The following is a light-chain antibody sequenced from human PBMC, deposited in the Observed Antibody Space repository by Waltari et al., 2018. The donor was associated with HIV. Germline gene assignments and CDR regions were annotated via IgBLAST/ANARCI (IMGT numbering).Light chain of an antibody. Sequence: QSALTQPPPASGSRGQSATISCTGTSSDVGAFNYVSWYQQYPGMAPKLITYEVNKRPSGVRDRCSGSKSGNTASLTVSGLQAEDEADFYCSSYAGSAVVFGGGTKLTVL. CDR3: SSYAGSAVV. CDR1: SSDVGAFNY. CDR2: EVN. J-gene: IGLJ2*01. V-gene: IGLV2-8*01.